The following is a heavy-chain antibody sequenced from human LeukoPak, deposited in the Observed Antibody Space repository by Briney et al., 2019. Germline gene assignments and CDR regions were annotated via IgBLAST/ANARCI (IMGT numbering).Heavy chain of an antibody. V-gene: IGHV1-2*06. CDR2: INPNSGGT. Sequence: ASVKVSCKASGYTFTGYYMHWVRQAPGQGLEWMGRINPNSGGTNYAQKFQGRVTMTRDTSISTAYMELSRLRSDDTAVYYCAREHCSGGSCYSSGWFDPWGQGTLVTVSS. CDR1: GYTFTGYY. D-gene: IGHD2-15*01. J-gene: IGHJ5*02. CDR3: AREHCSGGSCYSSGWFDP.